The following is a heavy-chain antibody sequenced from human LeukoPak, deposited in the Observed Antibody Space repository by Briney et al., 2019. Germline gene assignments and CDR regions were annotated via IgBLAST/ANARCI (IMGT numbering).Heavy chain of an antibody. V-gene: IGHV1-46*01. D-gene: IGHD3-22*01. Sequence: ASVTVSCKASGYTFTSYYMHWVRQAPGQGLEWMGIINPSGGSTSYAQKFQGRVTMTRDTSTSTVYMELSSLRSEDTAVYYCARDTSYYDSSGYFLFDYWGQGTLVTVSS. CDR3: ARDTSYYDSSGYFLFDY. CDR1: GYTFTSYY. J-gene: IGHJ4*02. CDR2: INPSGGST.